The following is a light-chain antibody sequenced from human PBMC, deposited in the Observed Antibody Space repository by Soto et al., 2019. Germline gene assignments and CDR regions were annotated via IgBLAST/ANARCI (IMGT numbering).Light chain of an antibody. J-gene: IGKJ4*01. CDR2: GES. CDR1: QGISNN. Sequence: DIQMTQSPSSLSATVGDRVTITCRTSQGISNNLAWYQQKPGKVPNLLIYGESILQSGVPSRFSGSGSGPDFTLTISSLQPEDAATYYCQNYHSAPTFTFGGGTKMEIK. CDR3: QNYHSAPTFT. V-gene: IGKV1-27*01.